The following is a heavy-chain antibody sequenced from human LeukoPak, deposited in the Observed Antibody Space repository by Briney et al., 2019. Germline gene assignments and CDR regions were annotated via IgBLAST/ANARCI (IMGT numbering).Heavy chain of an antibody. CDR3: ARGVGSSSSNWFDP. CDR2: VYSSGNT. CDR1: GDSISSGTYY. Sequence: SETLSLTCTVPGDSISSGTYYWSWIRQPAGKGLEWIGRVYSSGNTNYNPPLKSRVTISIDTSKNQFSLKLSSVTAADTAAYYCARGVGSSSSNWFDPWGQGTLVTVSS. J-gene: IGHJ5*02. V-gene: IGHV4-61*02. D-gene: IGHD6-6*01.